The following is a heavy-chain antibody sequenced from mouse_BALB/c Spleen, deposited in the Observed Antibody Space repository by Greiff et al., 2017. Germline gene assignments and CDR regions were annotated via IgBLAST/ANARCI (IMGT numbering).Heavy chain of an antibody. CDR3: ARRSSSYGFAY. J-gene: IGHJ3*01. V-gene: IGHV3-2*02. D-gene: IGHD1-1*01. CDR2: ISYSGST. Sequence: EVQLVESGPGLVKPSQSLSLTCTVTGYSITSDYAWNWIRQFPGNKLEWMGYISYSGSTSYNPSLKSRISITRDTSKNQFFLQLNSVTTEDTATYYCARRSSSYGFAYWGQGTLVTVSA. CDR1: GYSITSDYA.